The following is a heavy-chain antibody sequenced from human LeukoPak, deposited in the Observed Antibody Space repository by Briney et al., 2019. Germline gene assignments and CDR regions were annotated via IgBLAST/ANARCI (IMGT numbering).Heavy chain of an antibody. CDR1: GFTLSSVA. D-gene: IGHD3-10*01. CDR3: ASNPGRGDWFDP. J-gene: IGHJ5*02. V-gene: IGHV3-23*01. CDR2: ISDSGDAT. Sequence: PGWSLRLSCAASGFTLSSVAMSWLRQAPGKVLELVSAISDSGDATHLADSVKGRFSISRDNSKNTLYLHMNSLRAEDTAVYYCASNPGRGDWFDPWGQGTLVTVSS.